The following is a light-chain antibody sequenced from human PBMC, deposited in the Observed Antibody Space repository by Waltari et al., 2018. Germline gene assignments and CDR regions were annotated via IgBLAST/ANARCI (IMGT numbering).Light chain of an antibody. CDR3: QQYSSSSMFS. Sequence: DIQMTQSPYTLSASVGDRVTITFRASQSISTLLAWFQQKPGNPPKLLIYKTFNLERGVPSRFSGSGSGTEFTLTITSLQPDDFATYYCQQYSSSSMFSFGQGTKLEIK. CDR2: KTF. J-gene: IGKJ2*03. V-gene: IGKV1-5*03. CDR1: QSISTL.